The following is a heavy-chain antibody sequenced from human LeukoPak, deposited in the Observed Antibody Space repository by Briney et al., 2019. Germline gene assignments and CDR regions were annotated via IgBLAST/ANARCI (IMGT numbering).Heavy chain of an antibody. V-gene: IGHV3-7*04. D-gene: IGHD5-12*01. CDR3: AREGTYSGYDLTDS. CDR1: GVTFSNYW. CDR2: MNQEGGET. J-gene: IGHJ4*02. Sequence: GGSLRLSCVASGVTFSNYWMSWVRQALGKGLEWVANMNQEGGETYYVDSAKGRFTISRENAKNSLYLQMNSLRAEDTAVYYCAREGTYSGYDLTDSWGQGTLVTVSS.